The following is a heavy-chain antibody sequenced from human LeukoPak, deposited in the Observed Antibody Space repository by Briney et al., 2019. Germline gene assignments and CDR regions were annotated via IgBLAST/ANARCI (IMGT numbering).Heavy chain of an antibody. CDR1: GYTFTSYY. Sequence: GASVKVSCKASGYTFTSYYMHWVRQAPGQGLEWMGIINPSGGSTSYAQKFQGRVTMTRDMSTSTVYMELSSLRSEDTAVYYCARDPRKGYCSGGSCPYYYYMDVWGKGTTVTISS. V-gene: IGHV1-46*01. CDR2: INPSGGST. CDR3: ARDPRKGYCSGGSCPYYYYMDV. J-gene: IGHJ6*03. D-gene: IGHD2-15*01.